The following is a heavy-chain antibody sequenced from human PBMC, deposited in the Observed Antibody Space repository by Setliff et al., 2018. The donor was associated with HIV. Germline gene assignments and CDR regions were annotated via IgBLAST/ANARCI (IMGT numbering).Heavy chain of an antibody. Sequence: NPSETLSLTCTVSGDSIISGDYYWSWIRQSPGKGLEWIGHIHYKGNIDYNASLKSRLAISSDTSKNQFSLNLSSVIAADTAIYFCARFTVVVFGAGEPSWFDPWGQGILVTSPQ. V-gene: IGHV4-30-4*08. CDR2: IHYKGNI. CDR3: ARFTVVVFGAGEPSWFDP. CDR1: GDSIISGDYY. J-gene: IGHJ5*02. D-gene: IGHD2-15*01.